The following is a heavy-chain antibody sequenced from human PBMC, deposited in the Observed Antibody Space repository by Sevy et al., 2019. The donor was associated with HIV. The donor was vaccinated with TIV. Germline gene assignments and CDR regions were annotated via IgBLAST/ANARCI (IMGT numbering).Heavy chain of an antibody. CDR1: GGSISSYY. CDR3: ARGRSGYSYGYLDS. CDR2: IYYSGST. J-gene: IGHJ5*01. D-gene: IGHD5-18*01. V-gene: IGHV4-59*01. Sequence: SETLSLTCTVSGGSISSYYWSWIRQPPGKGLEWIGYIYYSGSTNYHPSLKSRVTISVDTSKNQFSLKLSSVTAADTAVYYCARGRSGYSYGYLDSWGQRTLVTVSS.